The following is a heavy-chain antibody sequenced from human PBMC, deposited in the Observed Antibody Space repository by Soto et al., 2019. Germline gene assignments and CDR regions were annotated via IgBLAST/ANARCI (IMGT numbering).Heavy chain of an antibody. CDR2: IRGSGDST. CDR1: GFTFSSYA. CDR3: AKDSTSTSSPYCFDY. V-gene: IGHV3-23*01. J-gene: IGHJ4*02. D-gene: IGHD2-2*01. Sequence: EVQLLESGGGLVQPGGSLRRSCAASGFTFSSYAMSWVRQAPGKGLEWVAGIRGSGDSTYYAESVKGRFTISRHNSKSTLYLQMNSLRAEDTAIYYCAKDSTSTSSPYCFDYWGQGTLVTVSS.